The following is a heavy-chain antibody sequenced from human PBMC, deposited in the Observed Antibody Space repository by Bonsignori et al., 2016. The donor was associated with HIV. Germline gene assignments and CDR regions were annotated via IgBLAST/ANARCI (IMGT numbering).Heavy chain of an antibody. D-gene: IGHD3-3*02. Sequence: GGSLRLSCAASGFTFSTYAMSWVRQAPGKGLEWVSSISGSGGSTYYADSVKGRFTISRDNSKNTLYLQMNSLRAEDTAVYYCAKDHFWSGYSPLHDAFDIWGQGDNGHRLL. CDR1: GFTFSTYA. CDR3: AKDHFWSGYSPLHDAFDI. CDR2: ISGSGGST. J-gene: IGHJ3*02. V-gene: IGHV3-23*01.